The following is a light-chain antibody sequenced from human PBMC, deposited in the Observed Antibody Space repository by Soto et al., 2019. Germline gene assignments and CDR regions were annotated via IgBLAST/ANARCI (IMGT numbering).Light chain of an antibody. CDR3: QQRSHWPPLT. Sequence: EIVLTQSPATLSMSPGERATLSCRASQSVSTYLAWYQQKPGQAPRLLIFDASNCASGIPPRFSGSGSGTNFTLTISRLEPEDFAVYFCQQRSHWPPLTFGGGTKVEIK. CDR1: QSVSTY. CDR2: DAS. J-gene: IGKJ4*01. V-gene: IGKV3-11*01.